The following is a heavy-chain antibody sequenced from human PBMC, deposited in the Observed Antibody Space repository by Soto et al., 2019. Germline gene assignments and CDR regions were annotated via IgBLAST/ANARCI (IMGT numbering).Heavy chain of an antibody. CDR3: ARGTMVRGTLDPGISGLLDY. CDR2: LGAGGDT. D-gene: IGHD3-10*01. J-gene: IGHJ4*02. V-gene: IGHV3-13*01. CDR1: GFTVSSYD. Sequence: EVQLVESGGGLVQPGGSLRLACAASGFTVSSYDMHWVRHVTGKGLEWVSTLGAGGDTYFPDSVKGRFTISRDHAKNSLYLQMNNLGAGDTAVYYCARGTMVRGTLDPGISGLLDYWGQGTLVAVSS.